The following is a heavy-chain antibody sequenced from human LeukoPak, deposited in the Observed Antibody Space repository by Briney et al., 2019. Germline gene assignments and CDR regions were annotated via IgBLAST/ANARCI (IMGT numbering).Heavy chain of an antibody. CDR2: INGDGSST. CDR1: GFTFSDQW. J-gene: IGHJ4*02. Sequence: PGGSLRLSCAASGFTFSDQWMHWVRQGPEKGLVWVSRINGDGSSTAYADLVKGRFTISRDNARNTLPLQMNSLRIEDTAIYYCVKGAPFDYWGQGTLVAASS. V-gene: IGHV3-74*03. CDR3: VKGAPFDY. D-gene: IGHD4/OR15-4a*01.